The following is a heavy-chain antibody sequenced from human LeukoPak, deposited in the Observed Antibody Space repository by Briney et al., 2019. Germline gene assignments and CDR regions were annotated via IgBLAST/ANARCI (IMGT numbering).Heavy chain of an antibody. V-gene: IGHV1-2*04. Sequence: GASVKVSCKASGYTFTGYYMHWVRQAPGQGLEWMGWINPNSGGTNYAQKFQGWVTMTRDTSISTAYMELSRLRSDDTAVYYCARDPEGKGSGSMDVWGQGTTVTVSS. D-gene: IGHD3-10*01. CDR2: INPNSGGT. CDR1: GYTFTGYY. CDR3: ARDPEGKGSGSMDV. J-gene: IGHJ6*02.